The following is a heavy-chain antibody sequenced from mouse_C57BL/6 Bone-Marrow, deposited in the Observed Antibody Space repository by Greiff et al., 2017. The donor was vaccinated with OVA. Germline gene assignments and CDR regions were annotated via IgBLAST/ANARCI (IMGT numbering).Heavy chain of an antibody. J-gene: IGHJ1*03. CDR3: ARDGNWDWYFDV. Sequence: QVHVKQPGAELVKPGASVKMSCKASGYTFTSYWITWVKQRPGQGLEWIGDIYPGSGSTNYNEKFKSKATLTVDTSSSTAYMQLSSLTSEDSAVYYCARDGNWDWYFDVWGTGTTVTVSS. CDR2: IYPGSGST. CDR1: GYTFTSYW. V-gene: IGHV1-55*01. D-gene: IGHD4-1*01.